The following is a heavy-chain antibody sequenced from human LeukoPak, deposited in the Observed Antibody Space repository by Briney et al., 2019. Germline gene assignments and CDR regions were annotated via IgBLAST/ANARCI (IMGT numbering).Heavy chain of an antibody. D-gene: IGHD6-13*01. J-gene: IGHJ6*03. CDR2: IIPIFGTA. Sequence: GGSLRLSCVASGGTFSSYAISWVRQAPGQGLEWMGGIIPIFGTANYAQKFQGRVTITADESTSTAYMELSSLRSEDTAVYYCARYSSSWSPAKYYYMDVWGKGTTVTVSS. V-gene: IGHV1-69*01. CDR3: ARYSSSWSPAKYYYMDV. CDR1: GGTFSSYA.